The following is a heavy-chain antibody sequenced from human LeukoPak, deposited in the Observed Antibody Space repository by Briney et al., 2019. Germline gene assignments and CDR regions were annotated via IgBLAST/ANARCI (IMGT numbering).Heavy chain of an antibody. V-gene: IGHV3-7*03. D-gene: IGHD2-21*02. Sequence: GGSLRLSCAASGFSFSSYWMSWVRQAPGKGLEWLANIKHDGSEKYYVGSVKGRFTISRDNAKNSLYLQMNSLRAEDTAFYYCAGVTPRDPLHYWGKEPLFTVSS. CDR1: GFSFSSYW. CDR3: AGVTPRDPLHY. J-gene: IGHJ4*02. CDR2: IKHDGSEK.